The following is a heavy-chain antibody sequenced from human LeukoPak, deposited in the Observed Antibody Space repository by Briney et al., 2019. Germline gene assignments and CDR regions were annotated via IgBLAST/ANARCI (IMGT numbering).Heavy chain of an antibody. CDR1: GFTFGNCS. CDR2: ISGSGGST. CDR3: AKDLRRGSYSGDYYYYHGMDV. Sequence: GSLRLTCAASGFTFGNCSMTWIRQAPGKGLEWISGISGSGGSTYYADPVKGRFTISRDNSKNTLYLQMNSLRAEDTAVYYCAKDLRRGSYSGDYYYYHGMDVWGQGTTVTVSS. J-gene: IGHJ6*02. D-gene: IGHD1-26*01. V-gene: IGHV3-23*01.